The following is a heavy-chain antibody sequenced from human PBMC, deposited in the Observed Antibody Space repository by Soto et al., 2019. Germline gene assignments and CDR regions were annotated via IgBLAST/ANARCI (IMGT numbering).Heavy chain of an antibody. J-gene: IGHJ3*02. Sequence: HPGGSLRLSCAASGFTFSNYAMSWVRQAPGKGLEWVSAISGSGTTAYYADSVKGRFTFSRDNSKKTMYLQMNSLRAEDTAVYYCGGSVVVPAAMLDVFEIWGQGTMVIVSS. CDR2: ISGSGTTA. CDR3: GGSVVVPAAMLDVFEI. D-gene: IGHD2-2*01. V-gene: IGHV3-23*01. CDR1: GFTFSNYA.